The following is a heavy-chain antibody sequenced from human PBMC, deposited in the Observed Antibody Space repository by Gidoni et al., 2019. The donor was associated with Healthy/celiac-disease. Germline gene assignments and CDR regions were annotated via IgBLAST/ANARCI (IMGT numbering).Heavy chain of an antibody. Sequence: QVQLVQSGAEVKKPGSSVKASCKASGGTFSSYAISWVRQAPGQGLEWMGGIIPIFGTANYAQKLQGRVTITADESTSTAYMELSSLRSEDTAVYYCASRIAARPKYYYYMDVWGKGTTVTVSS. D-gene: IGHD6-6*01. CDR2: IIPIFGTA. J-gene: IGHJ6*03. V-gene: IGHV1-69*01. CDR3: ASRIAARPKYYYYMDV. CDR1: GGTFSSYA.